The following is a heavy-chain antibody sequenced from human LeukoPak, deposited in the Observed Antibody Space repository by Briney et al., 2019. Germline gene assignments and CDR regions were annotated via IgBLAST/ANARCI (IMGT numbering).Heavy chain of an antibody. CDR3: ARDRTSGFNLCAP. J-gene: IGHJ5*02. CDR1: RYTFTGYY. D-gene: IGHD3-22*01. CDR2: INPNSGDT. V-gene: IGHV1-2*02. Sequence: ASLTDSCKPSRYTFTGYYLHWVRQTPGRGLEWMGWINPNSGDTNYAQKLQGRGPMTRDTCISTAYIELRRLTSDEPAMYYCARDRTSGFNLCAPWGEGTLVSV.